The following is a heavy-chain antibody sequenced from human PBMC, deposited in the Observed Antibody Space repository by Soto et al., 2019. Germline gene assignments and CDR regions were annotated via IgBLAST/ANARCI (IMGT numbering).Heavy chain of an antibody. D-gene: IGHD2-2*01. V-gene: IGHV1-58*02. CDR3: APSGYCSSTSCYHSRYYFDY. J-gene: IGHJ4*01. Sequence: GASVKVSCKASGFTFTSSAMQWVRQARGQRLEWIGWIVVGSGNTNYAQKFQERVTITRDMSTSTAYMELSSLRSEDTAVYYCAPSGYCSSTSCYHSRYYFDYWG. CDR2: IVVGSGNT. CDR1: GFTFTSSA.